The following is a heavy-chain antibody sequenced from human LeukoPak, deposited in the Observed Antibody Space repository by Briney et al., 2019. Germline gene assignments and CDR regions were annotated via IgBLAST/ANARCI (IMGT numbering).Heavy chain of an antibody. CDR1: DLTVIANY. Sequence: GGSLRLSCSASDLTVIANYMTWVRQAPGKGLECVAVIHSNDDTYYATSVRGRFTISRDTSNHMLYLQMDSLRAEDAAVYYCTRGRAAMGDYWGQGTLVTVSS. D-gene: IGHD5-18*01. J-gene: IGHJ4*02. V-gene: IGHV3-53*01. CDR3: TRGRAAMGDY. CDR2: IHSNDDT.